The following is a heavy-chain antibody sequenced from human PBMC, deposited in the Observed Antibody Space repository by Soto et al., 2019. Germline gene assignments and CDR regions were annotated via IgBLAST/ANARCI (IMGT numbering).Heavy chain of an antibody. CDR1: GFTFTAYN. V-gene: IGHV3-21*01. CDR3: ARGLPSYYGSGSY. J-gene: IGHJ4*02. D-gene: IGHD3-10*01. CDR2: ITSSRNYV. Sequence: EVQLVESGGGLVKPGGSLRLSCAASGFTFTAYNMNWVRQAPGKGLEWVSSITSSRNYVYYADSVKGRFTVSRDNAKKSLYLQMNNLRAEDTGVYYCARGLPSYYGSGSYRGQGTLVTVSS.